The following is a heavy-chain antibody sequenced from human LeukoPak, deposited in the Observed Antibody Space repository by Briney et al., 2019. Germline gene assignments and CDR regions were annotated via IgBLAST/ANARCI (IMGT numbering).Heavy chain of an antibody. V-gene: IGHV3-74*01. CDR1: GLTSRSFW. D-gene: IGHD6-19*01. CDR2: INSVGSST. Sequence: GRSLRLSCAASGLTSRSFWTHWVRQAPRKGLVWVSRINSVGSSTSSADSVKGRFTISRDNAKNTLYLQMYSLRAEDTAVYYCARERTSGWDVFDFWGQGTLVTVSS. J-gene: IGHJ4*02. CDR3: ARERTSGWDVFDF.